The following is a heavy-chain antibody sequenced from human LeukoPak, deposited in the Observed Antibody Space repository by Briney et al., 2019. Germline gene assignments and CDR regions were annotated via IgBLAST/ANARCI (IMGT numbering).Heavy chain of an antibody. J-gene: IGHJ3*02. CDR2: IKSKTDGETT. D-gene: IGHD3-3*01. V-gene: IGHV3-15*01. CDR1: GFTFSNAW. CDR3: THTTPDHDFWSGRKNGAFDI. Sequence: GGSLRLSCVASGFTFSNAWMSWVRQAPGKWLEWVGHIKSKTDGETTGYAAPVKGRFTISRDDSKNTLYLQMNSLKTDVTDVYYCTHTTPDHDFWSGRKNGAFDIWGQGTLVTVSS.